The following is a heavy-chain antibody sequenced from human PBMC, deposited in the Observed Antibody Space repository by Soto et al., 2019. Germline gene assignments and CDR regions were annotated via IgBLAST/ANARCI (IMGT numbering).Heavy chain of an antibody. CDR3: VRTLTSGRQDS. J-gene: IGHJ5*01. V-gene: IGHV4-59*11. Sequence: PSETLSLTCTVSGGSISGHYWIWIRQSPGRGLEWIAYIYYSGSTNYNPSLKSRVTISVDTSKNQFSLKLSSVTAADTAVYYCVRTLTSGRQDSWGQGTLVTVSS. CDR2: IYYSGST. CDR1: GGSISGHY. D-gene: IGHD3-10*01.